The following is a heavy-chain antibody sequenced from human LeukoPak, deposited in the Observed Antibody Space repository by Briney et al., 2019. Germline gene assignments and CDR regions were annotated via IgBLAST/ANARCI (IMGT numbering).Heavy chain of an antibody. CDR2: IKLDGSEN. V-gene: IGHV3-7*03. J-gene: IGHJ4*02. CDR1: GFTFSSYW. D-gene: IGHD3-16*01. CDR3: AGDSPFGGY. Sequence: GGSLRLSCAASGFTFSSYWMSWVRQAPGKGLEWVANIKLDGSENNYVDSVKGRFTISRDNAKNSLYLQMNSLRADDTAVYYCAGDSPFGGYWGQGTLVTVSS.